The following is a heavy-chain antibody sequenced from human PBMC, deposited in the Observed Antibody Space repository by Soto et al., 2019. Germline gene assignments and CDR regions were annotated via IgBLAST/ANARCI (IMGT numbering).Heavy chain of an antibody. J-gene: IGHJ4*02. CDR1: GYMFISYG. Sequence: ASVKVSCKASGYMFISYGINWVRQAPGQGLGWMGWIRPYNGDTKYAQSLQGRVTMTTDTSTSTAYMEMRSLRSDDTAVYYCVRDLDGSGSYYTDYWGPGTLVTVSS. D-gene: IGHD3-10*01. CDR2: IRPYNGDT. V-gene: IGHV1-18*01. CDR3: VRDLDGSGSYYTDY.